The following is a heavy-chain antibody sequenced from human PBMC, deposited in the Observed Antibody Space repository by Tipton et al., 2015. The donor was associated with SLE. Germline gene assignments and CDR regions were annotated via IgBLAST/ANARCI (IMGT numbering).Heavy chain of an antibody. CDR2: MSNSGGRT. J-gene: IGHJ6*02. CDR1: GFTFSSYG. V-gene: IGHV3-23*01. CDR3: AKDQAIRDWGEYFRYYYAMDV. Sequence: SLRLSCTASGFTFSSYGMSWVRQAPGKGLECVATMSNSGGRTDYAGSVKGRFSISRDNSKNTLFLQMNSLRAEDTGIYYCAKDQAIRDWGEYFRYYYAMDVWGQGTTVTVSS. D-gene: IGHD2/OR15-2a*01.